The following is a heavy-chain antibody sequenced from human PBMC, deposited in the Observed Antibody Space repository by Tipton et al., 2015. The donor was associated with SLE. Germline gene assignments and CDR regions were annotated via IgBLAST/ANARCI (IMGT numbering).Heavy chain of an antibody. D-gene: IGHD4-17*01. CDR1: GGSISSYY. Sequence: TLSLTCTVSGGSISSYYWSWIRQPPGKGLEWIGYIYYSGSTYYNPSLKSRVTISVDTSKNQFSLKLSSVTPADTAVYYCARVYGDHEDYFDYWGQRTLVTVSS. CDR3: ARVYGDHEDYFDY. V-gene: IGHV4-59*06. CDR2: IYYSGST. J-gene: IGHJ4*02.